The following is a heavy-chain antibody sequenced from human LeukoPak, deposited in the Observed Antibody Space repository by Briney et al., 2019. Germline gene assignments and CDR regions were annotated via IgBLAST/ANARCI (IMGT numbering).Heavy chain of an antibody. CDR2: VNPNSGGT. Sequence: GASVKVSCKASGYTFTGYYMHWVGQAAGQGLGWMGWVNPNSGGTNYAQKFHGRVTMTRDTSISTAYMELSRLRSDDTAVYYCAREGDSYGDYVFDYWGQGTLVTVSS. CDR3: AREGDSYGDYVFDY. CDR1: GYTFTGYY. D-gene: IGHD4-17*01. J-gene: IGHJ4*02. V-gene: IGHV1-2*02.